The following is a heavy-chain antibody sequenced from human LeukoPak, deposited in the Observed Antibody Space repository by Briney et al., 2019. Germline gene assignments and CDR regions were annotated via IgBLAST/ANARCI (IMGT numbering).Heavy chain of an antibody. CDR1: GGSISSSSYY. D-gene: IGHD3-10*01. CDR3: ARDLRMVRGVITYYFDY. V-gene: IGHV4-39*07. Sequence: PSETLSLTCTVSGGSISSSSYYWGWIRQPPGKGLEWIGSIYYSGSTYYNPSLKSRVTISVDTSKNQFSLKLSSVTAADTAVYYCARDLRMVRGVITYYFDYWGQGTLVTVSS. CDR2: IYYSGST. J-gene: IGHJ4*02.